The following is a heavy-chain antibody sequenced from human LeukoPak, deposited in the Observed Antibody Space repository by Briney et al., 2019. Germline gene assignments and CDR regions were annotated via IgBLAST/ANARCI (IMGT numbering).Heavy chain of an antibody. D-gene: IGHD3-22*01. CDR2: ISGSGGST. CDR1: GFTFSDYY. CDR3: AKEEGYYYDS. V-gene: IGHV3-23*01. J-gene: IGHJ4*02. Sequence: GGSLRLSCAASGFTFSDYYMSWIRQAPGKGLEWVSAISGSGGSTYYADSVKGRFTISRDNSKNTLYLQMNSLRAEDTAVYYCAKEEGYYYDSWGQGTLVTVSS.